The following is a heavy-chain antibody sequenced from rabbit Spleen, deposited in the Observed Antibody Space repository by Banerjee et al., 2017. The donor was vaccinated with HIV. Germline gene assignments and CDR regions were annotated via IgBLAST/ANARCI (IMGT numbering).Heavy chain of an antibody. V-gene: IGHV1S40*01. Sequence: QQLVESGGGLVKPGASLTLTCKASGIDFSNYQYMCWVRQAPGKGLEWIACIYTDDGTTYSATWAKGRFTCSKTSSTTVTLQMTSLTVADTATYFCARDTGSSFSSYGMDFWGPGTLVTVS. CDR1: GIDFSNYQY. CDR3: ARDTGSSFSSYGMDF. CDR2: IYTDDGTT. D-gene: IGHD8-1*01. J-gene: IGHJ6*01.